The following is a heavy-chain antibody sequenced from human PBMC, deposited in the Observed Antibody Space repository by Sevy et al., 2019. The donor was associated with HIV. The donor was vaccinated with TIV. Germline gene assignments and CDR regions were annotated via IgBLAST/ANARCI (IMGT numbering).Heavy chain of an antibody. V-gene: IGHV3-23*01. Sequence: GGSLRLSCAASGFTFTRYAMAWVRQTPGKGLEWVSTISGSGDITHSADSVKGRFTISRDNSKNTLFLQMNGVRAEDTAFYYCAKDRSDGPFDYWGQGTLVTVSS. J-gene: IGHJ4*02. CDR2: ISGSGDIT. CDR1: GFTFTRYA. CDR3: AKDRSDGPFDY.